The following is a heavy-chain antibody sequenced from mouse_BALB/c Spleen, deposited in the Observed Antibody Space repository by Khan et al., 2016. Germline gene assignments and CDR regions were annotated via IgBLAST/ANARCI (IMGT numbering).Heavy chain of an antibody. D-gene: IGHD2-2*01. J-gene: IGHJ4*01. Sequence: EVQLQESGPGLVKPSQSLSLTCTVTGYSITSDYAWNWIRQFPGNKLEWMGYLSYSGTTTYNPSLKSRISITRDTSKNQFFLQLNSVTTEDTATYDCARWLDAMDYWGQGTSVTVSS. CDR2: LSYSGTT. CDR3: ARWLDAMDY. V-gene: IGHV3-2*02. CDR1: GYSITSDYA.